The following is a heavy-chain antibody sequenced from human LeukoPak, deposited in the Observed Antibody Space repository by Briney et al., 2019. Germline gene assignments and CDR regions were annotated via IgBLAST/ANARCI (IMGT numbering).Heavy chain of an antibody. CDR3: ARDAHDYGYYFDY. CDR1: GGSISSGDYY. CDR2: IYYSGST. J-gene: IGHJ4*02. D-gene: IGHD4-17*01. Sequence: SQTLSLTCTVSGGSISSGDYYWSWIRQPPGKGLEWIGYIYYSGSTYYNPSLESRVTISVDTSKNQFSLKLSSVTAADTAVYYCARDAHDYGYYFDYWGQGTLVTVSS. V-gene: IGHV4-30-4*08.